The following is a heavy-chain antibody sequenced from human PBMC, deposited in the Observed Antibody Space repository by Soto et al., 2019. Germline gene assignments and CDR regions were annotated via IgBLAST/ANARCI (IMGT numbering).Heavy chain of an antibody. CDR3: ARDKITGLFDY. CDR1: GGSISSSSYY. D-gene: IGHD2-8*02. CDR2: IYYSGSI. V-gene: IGHV4-39*02. J-gene: IGHJ4*02. Sequence: SETLSLTCTVSGGSISSSSYYWGWIRQPPGKGLECIVTIYYSGSIYYNPSLKSRVTISVDTSKNQFSLKLTSVTAADTAVYYCARDKITGLFDYWGQGTLVTSPQ.